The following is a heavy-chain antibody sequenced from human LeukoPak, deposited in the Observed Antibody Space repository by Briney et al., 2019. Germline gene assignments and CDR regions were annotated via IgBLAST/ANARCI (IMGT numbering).Heavy chain of an antibody. V-gene: IGHV3-21*06. J-gene: IGHJ4*02. D-gene: IGHD4-23*01. CDR3: AGQTTVITPPDF. CDR2: ISSSSSYI. Sequence: SGGSLRLSCAASGFTFSSYSMNWVRQAPGKGLEWVSSISSSSSYIYYADSVKGRFTISRDNAKNSLYLQMNSLRAEDTAMYYCAGQTTVITPPDFWGQGTLVTVSS. CDR1: GFTFSSYS.